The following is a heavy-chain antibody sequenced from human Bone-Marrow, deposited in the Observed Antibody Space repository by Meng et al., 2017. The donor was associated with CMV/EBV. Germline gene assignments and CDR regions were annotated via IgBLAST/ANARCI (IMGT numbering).Heavy chain of an antibody. Sequence: SETLSLTCTVSGGSISSYYWSWIRQPPGKGLEWIGYIYYSGSTNYNPSLKSRVTISVDTSKNQFSLKLSAVTAADTAVYYCAKADFWSGSDWFDPWGQGTLVTVSS. D-gene: IGHD3-3*01. J-gene: IGHJ5*02. CDR3: AKADFWSGSDWFDP. CDR1: GGSISSYY. V-gene: IGHV4-59*01. CDR2: IYYSGST.